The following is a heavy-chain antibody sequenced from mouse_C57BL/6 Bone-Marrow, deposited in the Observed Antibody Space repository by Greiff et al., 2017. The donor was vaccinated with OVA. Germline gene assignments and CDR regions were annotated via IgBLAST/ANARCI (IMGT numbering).Heavy chain of an antibody. Sequence: QVQLKESGPGLVQPSQSLSITCTVSGFSLTSYGVHWVRQSPGKGLEWLGVIWSGGSTDYNAAFISRLSISKDNSKSQVCFKMNSLQADDTAIYYCARGGWLLFDYWGQGTTLTVSS. D-gene: IGHD2-3*01. V-gene: IGHV2-2*01. CDR2: IWSGGST. J-gene: IGHJ2*01. CDR3: ARGGWLLFDY. CDR1: GFSLTSYG.